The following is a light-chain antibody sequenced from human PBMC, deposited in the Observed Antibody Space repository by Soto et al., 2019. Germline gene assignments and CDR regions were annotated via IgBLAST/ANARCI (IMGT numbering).Light chain of an antibody. Sequence: QSAQTQPRSVSGSPGQSVTISCTGTSSDVGAYNYVSWHQQHPGKAPKLVIYDVTQRPSGVPDRFSASKSGITASLTISGLQAEDEADYYCCSYAAGDSFKFGGGTKLTVL. V-gene: IGLV2-11*01. J-gene: IGLJ2*01. CDR3: CSYAAGDSFK. CDR1: SSDVGAYNY. CDR2: DVT.